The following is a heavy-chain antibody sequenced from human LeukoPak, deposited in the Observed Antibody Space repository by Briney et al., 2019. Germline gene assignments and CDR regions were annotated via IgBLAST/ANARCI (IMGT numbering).Heavy chain of an antibody. CDR3: AAERGGYD. V-gene: IGHV1-8*01. J-gene: IGHJ4*02. Sequence: ASVKVSCKASGYTFTSYDINWVRQATGQGLEWMGWMNPNSGNTGYAQKFQGRVTMTEDISTDTAYMELSSLRSEDTAVYYCAAERGGYDWGQGTLVTVSS. CDR2: MNPNSGNT. D-gene: IGHD1-26*01. CDR1: GYTFTSYD.